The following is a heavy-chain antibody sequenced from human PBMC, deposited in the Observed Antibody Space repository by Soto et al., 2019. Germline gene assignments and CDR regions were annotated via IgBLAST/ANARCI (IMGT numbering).Heavy chain of an antibody. CDR3: AAGYDLFDYYYYGMDV. D-gene: IGHD5-12*01. J-gene: IGHJ6*02. CDR1: GGSVSSGNCY. V-gene: IGHV4-61*01. Sequence: PSETQSLTCTVSGGSVSSGNCYWSWIRQPPGKGLEWIGFIYYTGSSSYNPSLKSRVTMSLDKSTSTAYMELSSLRSEDTAVYYCAAGYDLFDYYYYGMDVWGQGTTVTVSS. CDR2: IYYTGSS.